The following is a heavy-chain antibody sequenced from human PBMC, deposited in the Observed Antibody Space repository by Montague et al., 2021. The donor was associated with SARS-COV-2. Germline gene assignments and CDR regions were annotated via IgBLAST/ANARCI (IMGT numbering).Heavy chain of an antibody. Sequence: PALGKPTQTLTLTCTFSGFSLNTPEVAVGWIRQPPGKALEWLALIYGGDEKRYGPSLQSRLTITRDTFKSQVVLTMTNMDPVDTATYFCAHRFAGFFDYWGQGILVTVSS. J-gene: IGHJ4*02. CDR3: AHRFAGFFDY. CDR2: IYGGDEK. CDR1: GFSLNTPEVA. V-gene: IGHV2-5*05.